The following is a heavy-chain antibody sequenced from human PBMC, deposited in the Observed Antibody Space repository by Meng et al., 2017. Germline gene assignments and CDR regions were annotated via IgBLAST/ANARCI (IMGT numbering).Heavy chain of an antibody. CDR2: IYYSAST. J-gene: IGHJ4*02. CDR1: GGSISSGDYY. D-gene: IGHD5-24*01. CDR3: ARGGGVEIDY. V-gene: IGHV4-30-4*01. Sequence: QVQLQESGPGRVKPSQTLYLTCPFSGGSISSGDYYWSWIRQPPGKGLEWIGYIYYSASTYYNPSLKSRVTISVDTSKNQFSLKLSSVTAADTAVYYCARGGGVEIDYWGQGTLVTVSS.